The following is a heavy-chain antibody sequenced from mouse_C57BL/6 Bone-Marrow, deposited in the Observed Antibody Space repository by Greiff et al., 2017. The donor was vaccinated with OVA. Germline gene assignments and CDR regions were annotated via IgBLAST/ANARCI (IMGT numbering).Heavy chain of an antibody. CDR2: INPNNGGT. CDR3: ARHGSSWFAY. V-gene: IGHV1-26*01. J-gene: IGHJ3*01. D-gene: IGHD1-1*01. Sequence: VQLQQSGPELVKPGASVKISCKASGYTFTDYYMNWVKQSHGKSLEWIGDINPNNGGTSYNQKFKGKATLTVDKSSSTAYMELRSLTSEDSAVYYCARHGSSWFAYWGQGTLVTVSA. CDR1: GYTFTDYY.